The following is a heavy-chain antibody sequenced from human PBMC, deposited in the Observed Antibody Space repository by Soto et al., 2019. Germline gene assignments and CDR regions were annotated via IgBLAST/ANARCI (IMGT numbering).Heavy chain of an antibody. CDR3: AYRNDLRRFDV. J-gene: IGHJ3*01. CDR1: GFSLSTRAVG. Sequence: SGPTLVNPTQTLTLTCAFSGFSLSTRAVGVGWIRQPPGKALEWLALIYWNDDNRYSPSLKNRLTITKDTSKNHVVLTMTNMDPLDTATYYCAYRNDLRRFDVWGQGTLVTVS. CDR2: IYWNDDN. D-gene: IGHD3-16*01. V-gene: IGHV2-5*01.